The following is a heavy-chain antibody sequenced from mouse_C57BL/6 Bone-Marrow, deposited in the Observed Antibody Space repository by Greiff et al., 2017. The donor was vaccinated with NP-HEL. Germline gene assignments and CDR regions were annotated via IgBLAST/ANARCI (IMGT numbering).Heavy chain of an antibody. CDR1: GFSFNTYA. CDR3: VMYYYGSGAMDY. CDR2: IRSKSNNYAT. J-gene: IGHJ4*01. D-gene: IGHD1-1*01. Sequence: GGGLVQPKGSLKLSCAASGFSFNTYAMNWVRQAPGKGLAWVARIRSKSNNYATYYADSVKDRFTISRDDSESMLYLQMNNLKTEDTAMYYCVMYYYGSGAMDYWGQGTSVTVSS. V-gene: IGHV10-1*01.